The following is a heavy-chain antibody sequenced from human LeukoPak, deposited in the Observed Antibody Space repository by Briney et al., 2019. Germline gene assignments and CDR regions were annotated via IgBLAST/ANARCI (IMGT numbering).Heavy chain of an antibody. D-gene: IGHD3-22*01. J-gene: IGHJ5*02. CDR2: INHSGST. CDR1: GGSFSGYY. CDR3: ARETGDYDSSVT. Sequence: SETLSLTCAVYGGSFSGYYWSWIRQPPGKGLEWIGEINHSGSTNYNPSLKSRVTISVDTSKNQFSLKLSSVTAADTAVYYCARETGDYDSSVTWGQGTLVTVSS. V-gene: IGHV4-34*01.